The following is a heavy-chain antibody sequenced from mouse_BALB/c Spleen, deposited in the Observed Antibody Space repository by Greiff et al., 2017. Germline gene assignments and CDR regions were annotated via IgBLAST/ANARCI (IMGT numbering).Heavy chain of an antibody. CDR2: IWAGGST. CDR1: GFSLTSYG. D-gene: IGHD3-3*01. V-gene: IGHV2-9*02. J-gene: IGHJ3*01. Sequence: VQLQESGPGLVAPSQSLSITCTVSGFSLTSYGVHWVRQPPGKGLEWLGVIWAGGSTNYNSALMSRLSISKDNSKSQVFLKMNSLQTDDTAMYYCAREGQLGLLWGWFGYWGQGTLVTVSA. CDR3: AREGQLGLLWGWFGY.